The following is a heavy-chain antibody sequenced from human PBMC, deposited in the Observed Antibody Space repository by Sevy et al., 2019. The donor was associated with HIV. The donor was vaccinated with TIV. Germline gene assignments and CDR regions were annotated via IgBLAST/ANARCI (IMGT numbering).Heavy chain of an antibody. CDR3: ARAIGAASSY. D-gene: IGHD6-13*01. CDR1: GFSFSTHG. J-gene: IGHJ4*02. CDR2: IKQDGSEK. Sequence: GGSLRLSCAASGFSFSTHGMHWVRQAPGKGREWVANIKQDGSEKYYVDSVKGRFTISRDNAKNSLYLQMNSLRAEDTAVYYCARAIGAASSYWGQGTLVTVSS. V-gene: IGHV3-7*04.